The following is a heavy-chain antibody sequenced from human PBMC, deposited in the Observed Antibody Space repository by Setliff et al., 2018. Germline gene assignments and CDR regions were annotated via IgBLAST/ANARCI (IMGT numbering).Heavy chain of an antibody. CDR3: ARDLNRWLGEFAFDI. Sequence: ASVKVSCKASGYTFTGYYMHWVRQAPGQGLEWMGWINPNSGGTNYAQKFQGRVTMTRDTSISTAYMELSRLRSDDTAVYYCARDLNRWLGEFAFDIWGQGTMVTVSS. CDR1: GYTFTGYY. CDR2: INPNSGGT. D-gene: IGHD3-10*01. J-gene: IGHJ3*02. V-gene: IGHV1-2*02.